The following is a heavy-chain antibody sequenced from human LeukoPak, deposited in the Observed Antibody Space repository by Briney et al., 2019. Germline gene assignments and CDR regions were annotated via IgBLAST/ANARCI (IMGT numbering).Heavy chain of an antibody. V-gene: IGHV4-39*01. D-gene: IGHD3-10*01. J-gene: IGHJ4*02. CDR2: ISYSGSTT. Sequence: SETLSLTCTVSGGSISSSSVYWGWIRQPPGKGLEWIATISYSGSTTSYNPSLKSRVTISVDTSKNQFSLKLNSVTAADTAVYYCARAPKRFGELFIPPYYYFDYWGQGTLVTVSS. CDR1: GGSISSSSVY. CDR3: ARAPKRFGELFIPPYYYFDY.